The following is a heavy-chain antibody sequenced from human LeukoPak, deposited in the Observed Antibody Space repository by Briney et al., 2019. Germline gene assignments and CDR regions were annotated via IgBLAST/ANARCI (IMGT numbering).Heavy chain of an antibody. CDR1: GFIFSSSW. J-gene: IGHJ4*02. CDR3: ARGVLYSSSPELNY. V-gene: IGHV3-30*03. Sequence: GGSLRLSCAASGFIFSSSWMSWVRQAPGKGLEWVAVISYDGSNKYYADSVKGRFTISRDNSKNTLYLQMNSLRAEDTAVYYCARGVLYSSSPELNYWGQGTLVTVSS. CDR2: ISYDGSNK. D-gene: IGHD6-6*01.